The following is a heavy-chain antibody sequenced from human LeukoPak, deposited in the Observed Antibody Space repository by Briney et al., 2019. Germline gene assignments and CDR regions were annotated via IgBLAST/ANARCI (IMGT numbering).Heavy chain of an antibody. D-gene: IGHD3-9*01. J-gene: IGHJ3*02. Sequence: SETLSLTCTVSGGSISSSSYYWGWIRQPPGKGLEWIGSIYYSGSTYYNPSLKSRVTISVDTSKNQFSLKLSSVTAADTAVYYCARVVRYFDWSYHDAFDIWGQGTMVTVSS. CDR3: ARVVRYFDWSYHDAFDI. CDR1: GGSISSSSYY. V-gene: IGHV4-39*01. CDR2: IYYSGST.